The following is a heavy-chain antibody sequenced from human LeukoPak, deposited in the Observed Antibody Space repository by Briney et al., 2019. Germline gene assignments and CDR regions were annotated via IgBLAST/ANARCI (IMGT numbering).Heavy chain of an antibody. CDR2: IKKDGSEK. J-gene: IGHJ4*02. CDR1: GFTSSSYW. CDR3: ARVGSGSGLDY. D-gene: IGHD3-10*01. Sequence: GGSLRLSCAASGFTSSSYWMSWVRQAPGKGLEWVANIKKDGSEKYYVDSVKGRFTISRDNAKNSLYLQMNSLRAEDTAVYYCARVGSGSGLDYWGQGTLVTVSS. V-gene: IGHV3-7*03.